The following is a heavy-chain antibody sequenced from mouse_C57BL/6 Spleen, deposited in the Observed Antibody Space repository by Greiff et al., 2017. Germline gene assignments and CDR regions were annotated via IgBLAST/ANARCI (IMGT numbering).Heavy chain of an antibody. Sequence: QVQLKQSGAELVRPGSSVKLSCKASGYTFTSYWMHWVKQRPIQGLEWIGNIDPSDSETHYNQKFKDKATLTVDKSSSTAYMQLSSLTSEDSAVYYCARRGYPWYFDVWGTGTTVTVSS. CDR2: IDPSDSET. J-gene: IGHJ1*03. V-gene: IGHV1-52*01. CDR3: ARRGYPWYFDV. D-gene: IGHD2-14*01. CDR1: GYTFTSYW.